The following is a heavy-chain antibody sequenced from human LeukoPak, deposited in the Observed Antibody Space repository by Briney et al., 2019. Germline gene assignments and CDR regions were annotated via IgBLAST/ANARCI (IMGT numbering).Heavy chain of an antibody. V-gene: IGHV7-4-1*02. CDR1: GYTFASYA. J-gene: IGHJ5*02. D-gene: IGHD6-13*01. CDR2: INTNTGNP. Sequence: GASVKVSCKASGYTFASYAMNWVRQAPGQGLEWMGWINTNTGNPTYAQGFTGRFVFSLDTSVSTAYLQISSLKAEDTAVYYCARAVYSSSYSSNWFDPWGQGTLVTVSS. CDR3: ARAVYSSSYSSNWFDP.